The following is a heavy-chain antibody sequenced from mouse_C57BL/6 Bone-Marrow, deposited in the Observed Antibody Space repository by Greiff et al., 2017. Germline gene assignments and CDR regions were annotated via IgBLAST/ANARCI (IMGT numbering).Heavy chain of an antibody. V-gene: IGHV14-4*01. CDR1: GFNIKDDY. D-gene: IGHD2-1*01. Sequence: VQLQQSGAELVRPGASVKLSCTASGFNIKDDYIHWVKQRPEQGLEWIGWIDPEIGDTEYASKFQGKATITSDTSSNTAYLQLSSLTSEDTAVYYCSALDGNYFDFWGQGTPLTFAS. CDR3: SALDGNYFDF. J-gene: IGHJ2*01. CDR2: IDPEIGDT.